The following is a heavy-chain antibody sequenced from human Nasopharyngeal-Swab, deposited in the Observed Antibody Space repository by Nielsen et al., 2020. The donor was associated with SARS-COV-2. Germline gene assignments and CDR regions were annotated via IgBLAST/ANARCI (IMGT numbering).Heavy chain of an antibody. CDR3: ARALRNWFDP. V-gene: IGHV1-24*01. Sequence: ASVKVSCKVSGYTLTELSMHWVRQAPGKGLEWMGGFDPEDGETIYAQKFQGRVTMTTDTSTSTAYMELRSLRSDDTAVYYCARALRNWFDPWGQGTLVTVSS. CDR2: FDPEDGET. J-gene: IGHJ5*02. CDR1: GYTLTELS.